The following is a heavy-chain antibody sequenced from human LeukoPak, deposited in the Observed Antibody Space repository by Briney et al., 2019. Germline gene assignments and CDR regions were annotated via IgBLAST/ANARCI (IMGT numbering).Heavy chain of an antibody. CDR3: ARDRRPKYYYDSSGYYFDY. CDR2: IYYSGST. CDR1: GGSFSGYY. D-gene: IGHD3-22*01. V-gene: IGHV4-34*01. J-gene: IGHJ4*02. Sequence: SETLSLTCAVYGGSFSGYYWSWIRQPPGKGLEWIGSIYYSGSTYYNPSLKSRVTISVDTSKNQFSLKLSSVTAADTAVYYCARDRRPKYYYDSSGYYFDYWGQGTLVTVSS.